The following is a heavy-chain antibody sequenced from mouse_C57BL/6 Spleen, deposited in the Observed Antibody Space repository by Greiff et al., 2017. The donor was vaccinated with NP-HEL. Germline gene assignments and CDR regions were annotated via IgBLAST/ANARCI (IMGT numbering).Heavy chain of an antibody. J-gene: IGHJ1*03. V-gene: IGHV2-2*01. D-gene: IGHD4-1*01. CDR3: ARKGLTGTGWYFDV. CDR1: GFSLTSYG. CDR2: IWSGGST. Sequence: VKLMESGPGLVQPSQSLSITCTVSGFSLTSYGVHWVRQSPGKGLEWLGVIWSGGSTDYNAAFISRLSISKDNSKSQVFFKMNSLQADDTAIYYCARKGLTGTGWYFDVWGTGTTVTVSS.